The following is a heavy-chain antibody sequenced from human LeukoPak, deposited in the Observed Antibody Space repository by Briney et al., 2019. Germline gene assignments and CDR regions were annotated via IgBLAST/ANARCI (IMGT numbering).Heavy chain of an antibody. D-gene: IGHD5-12*01. J-gene: IGHJ4*02. CDR3: ARGGFEVAADFDC. CDR1: GYSFTSFG. V-gene: IGHV1-18*01. Sequence: GASVKVSCTASGYSFTSFGISWVRQASGQGLEWMGWISAYNGNTNYAQHLQGRVTMTTDTSTSTAYMELRSLRSDDTAVYYCARGGFEVAADFDCWGQGTLVTVSS. CDR2: ISAYNGNT.